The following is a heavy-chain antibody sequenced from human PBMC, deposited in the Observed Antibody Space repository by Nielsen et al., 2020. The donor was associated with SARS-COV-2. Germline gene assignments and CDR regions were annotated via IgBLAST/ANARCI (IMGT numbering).Heavy chain of an antibody. V-gene: IGHV3-23*01. CDR3: AKSSGSGIGMDV. CDR2: ISGSGGST. Sequence: GGSLRLSCAASGFTFSSYAMSWVRQAPGKGLEWVSAISGSGGSTYYADSVKGRFTISRDNTKNTLYLQMNSLRAEDTAVYYCAKSSGSGIGMDVWGQGTTVTVSS. D-gene: IGHD3-10*01. CDR1: GFTFSSYA. J-gene: IGHJ6*02.